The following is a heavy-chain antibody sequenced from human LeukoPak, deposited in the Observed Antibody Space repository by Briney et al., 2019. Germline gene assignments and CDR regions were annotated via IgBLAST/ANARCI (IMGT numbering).Heavy chain of an antibody. CDR3: ATSGATTVTTWGGSWFDP. CDR2: IYYSGNT. Sequence: SETLFLTCTVSGGSISSYYWNWIRQPPGKGLEWIAYIYYSGNTNYNPSLKSRVTISVDTSKNQFSLKLSSVTAADTAVYYCATSGATTVTTWGGSWFDPWGQGTLVTVSS. J-gene: IGHJ5*02. CDR1: GGSISSYY. D-gene: IGHD4-17*01. V-gene: IGHV4-59*01.